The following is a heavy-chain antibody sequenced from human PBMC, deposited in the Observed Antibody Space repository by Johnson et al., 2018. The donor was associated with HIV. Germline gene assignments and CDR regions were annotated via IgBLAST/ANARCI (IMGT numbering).Heavy chain of an antibody. CDR1: GFTFSSYT. CDR3: ARGRSLRSVAGDDAFDI. Sequence: QVQLVESGGGVVQPGRSLRLSCAASGFTFSSYTMYWVRQAPGKGLEWVAVISYDGSNEYYADSVKGRFTISRDNSKNTLYLQMNSLRAEDTAVYYCARGRSLRSVAGDDAFDIWGQGTMVTVSS. V-gene: IGHV3-30*04. CDR2: ISYDGSNE. D-gene: IGHD6-19*01. J-gene: IGHJ3*02.